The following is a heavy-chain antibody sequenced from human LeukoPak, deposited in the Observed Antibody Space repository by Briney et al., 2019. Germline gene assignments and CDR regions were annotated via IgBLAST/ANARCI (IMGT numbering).Heavy chain of an antibody. Sequence: ASVKVSCKTSGYTFTMYGVSWVRQATGRGLQWLGWISPRNGNTAYAQDLQGRVTMTTDISTTTAYLELRSLRSDDTAIYYCARDLNYVTLGYNILADVGYYFDYWGQGSLVTVSS. D-gene: IGHD3-9*01. V-gene: IGHV1-18*01. J-gene: IGHJ4*02. CDR2: ISPRNGNT. CDR1: GYTFTMYG. CDR3: ARDLNYVTLGYNILADVGYYFDY.